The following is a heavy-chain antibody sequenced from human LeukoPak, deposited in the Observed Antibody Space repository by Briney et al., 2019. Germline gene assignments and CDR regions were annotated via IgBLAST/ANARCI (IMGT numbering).Heavy chain of an antibody. CDR3: ARGGDFSLGYYYDSSGYYYWYNWFDP. Sequence: ASVKVSCKASGYTFTGFYMHWVRQAPGQGLEWMGWINPNSGDTNYAQKFQGRVTMTRDTSTSTAYMELSRLRSDDTAVYYCARGGDFSLGYYYDSSGYYYWYNWFDPWGQGTLVTVSS. D-gene: IGHD3-22*01. J-gene: IGHJ5*02. CDR1: GYTFTGFY. CDR2: INPNSGDT. V-gene: IGHV1-2*02.